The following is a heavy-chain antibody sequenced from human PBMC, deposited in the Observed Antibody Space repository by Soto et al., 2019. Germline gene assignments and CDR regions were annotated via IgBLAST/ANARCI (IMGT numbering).Heavy chain of an antibody. V-gene: IGHV1-69*13. Sequence: SVKVSCKASGGTFSSYAISWVRQAPGQGLEWMGGIIPILGTANYAQKFQGRVTITADESTSTAYMELSSLRSEDTAVYYCARGYGDYHASWSSRSAFDIWGQGTMVIVSS. J-gene: IGHJ3*02. CDR2: IIPILGTA. CDR3: ARGYGDYHASWSSRSAFDI. D-gene: IGHD4-17*01. CDR1: GGTFSSYA.